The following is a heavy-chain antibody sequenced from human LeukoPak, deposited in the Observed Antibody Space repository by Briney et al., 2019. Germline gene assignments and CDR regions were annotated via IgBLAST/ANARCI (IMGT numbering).Heavy chain of an antibody. CDR3: ARRGVPPFWGFDP. D-gene: IGHD3-10*01. J-gene: IGHJ5*02. CDR2: ISAYNGDT. V-gene: IGHV1-18*01. CDR1: GYTFSSFG. Sequence: ASVKVSCKASGYTFSSFGISWVRQAPGQGLEWMGWISAYNGDTDYAQKVQDRVTMTTDTSTNTAYIQLRSVRSDDTAVYYCARRGVPPFWGFDPWGQGTMVTVSS.